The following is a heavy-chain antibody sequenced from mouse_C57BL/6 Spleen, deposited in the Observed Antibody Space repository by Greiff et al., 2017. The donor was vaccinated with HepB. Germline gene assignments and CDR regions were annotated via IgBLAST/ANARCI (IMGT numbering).Heavy chain of an antibody. D-gene: IGHD2-3*01. Sequence: EVKLVESGAELVKPGASVKLSCTASGFNIKDYYMHWVKQRTEQGLEWIGRIDPEDGETKYAPKFQGKATITADTSSNTAYLQLSSLTSEDTAVYYCAREEDDGYLYWYFDVWGTGTTVTVSS. J-gene: IGHJ1*03. CDR1: GFNIKDYY. CDR2: IDPEDGET. CDR3: AREEDDGYLYWYFDV. V-gene: IGHV14-2*01.